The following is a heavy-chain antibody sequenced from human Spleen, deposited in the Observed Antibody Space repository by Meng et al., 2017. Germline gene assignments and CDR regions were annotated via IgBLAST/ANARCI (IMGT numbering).Heavy chain of an antibody. CDR3: ARDASCDH. V-gene: IGHV1-2*06. J-gene: IGHJ4*02. CDR1: GYNFPDYY. CDR2: INPKSGDT. D-gene: IGHD3-16*02. Sequence: QELTRRLGAEVKETEASVKVSCKPSGYNFPDYYIHWVRRARGKGLEWMGRINPKSGDTHYAQRFQGRVTMTGDTSISTAYMELSRLISDDTAVYYCARDASCDHWGQGTLVTVSS.